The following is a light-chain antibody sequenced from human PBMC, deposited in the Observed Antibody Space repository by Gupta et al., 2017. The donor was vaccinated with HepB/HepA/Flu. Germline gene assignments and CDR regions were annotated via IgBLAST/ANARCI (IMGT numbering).Light chain of an antibody. Sequence: IVMSQSPYSLAVSLGERGTINCKSSQSVLYSSNNKNYLAWHQQKPGQPPKLLIYWAPTRESGVPDRFSGSGSGTDFTLTISSLQAEDVAVYYCHQYYSTPYTFGQGTKLEIE. CDR1: QSVLYSSNNKNY. CDR3: HQYYSTPYT. CDR2: WAP. V-gene: IGKV4-1*01. J-gene: IGKJ2*01.